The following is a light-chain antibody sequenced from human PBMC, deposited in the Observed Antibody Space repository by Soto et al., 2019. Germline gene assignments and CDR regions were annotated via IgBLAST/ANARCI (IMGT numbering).Light chain of an antibody. Sequence: EVVMTQSPATLSVSPGERATLSCRASQFVSTNLAWYQQKPGQAPRLLIYSASTRATGIPARSSGSGSGTEFTLTLSSLQSEDSAVHYCQQFNNWPPLTFGGGTKVEIK. J-gene: IGKJ4*01. CDR2: SAS. V-gene: IGKV3-15*01. CDR3: QQFNNWPPLT. CDR1: QFVSTN.